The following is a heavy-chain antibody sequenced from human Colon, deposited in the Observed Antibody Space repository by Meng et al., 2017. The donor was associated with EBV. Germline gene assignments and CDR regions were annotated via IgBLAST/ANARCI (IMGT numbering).Heavy chain of an antibody. D-gene: IGHD3-10*01. J-gene: IGHJ5*02. V-gene: IGHV4-4*02. CDR1: GGSISSYNW. CDR3: AKVQSSGRFSWFDP. Sequence: QDQLTESGPGPVKPSGTLPLTRAVSGGSISSYNWWSWVRLAPGKGLEWIGEIYHSGSTNSNPSLRSRLTLSVDKSKNQISLKLTSVTAADTALYYCAKVQSSGRFSWFDPCGQGTLVTVSS. CDR2: IYHSGST.